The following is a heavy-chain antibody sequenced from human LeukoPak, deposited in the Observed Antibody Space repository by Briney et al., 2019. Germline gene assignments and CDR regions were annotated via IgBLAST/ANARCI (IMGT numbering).Heavy chain of an antibody. CDR3: ARDWGKGEYYFDY. V-gene: IGHV1-18*01. CDR1: GYTFTSYG. D-gene: IGHD3-16*01. J-gene: IGHJ4*02. CDR2: ISGYNGNT. Sequence: ASVKVSCKAAGYTFTSYGISWVRQAPGQGPEWMEWISGYNGNTRYTQKFQGRVTMTTVTSTSTAYMELRSLRSDDTAVYYCARDWGKGEYYFDYWGQGTLVTVSS.